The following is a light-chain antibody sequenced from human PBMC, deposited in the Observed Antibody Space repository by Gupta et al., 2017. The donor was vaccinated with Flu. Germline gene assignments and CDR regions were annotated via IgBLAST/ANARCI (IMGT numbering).Light chain of an antibody. CDR1: QSITKY. CDR2: TAL. CDR3: QQSYSTPPT. J-gene: IGKJ2*01. V-gene: IGKV1-39*01. Sequence: DIQMTQSPSSPSASVGDTVTITCRASQSITKYLNWYQQKPGKAPKVLIFTALSLQNGVPSRFSGSGSGTDFTLTITSLQPEDSATYYCQQSYSTPPTFGQGTKLEI.